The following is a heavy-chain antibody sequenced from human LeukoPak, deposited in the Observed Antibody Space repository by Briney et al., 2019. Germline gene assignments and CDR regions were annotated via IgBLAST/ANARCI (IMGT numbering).Heavy chain of an antibody. V-gene: IGHV4-59*08. CDR1: GGSISSYY. J-gene: IGHJ5*02. CDR2: IYYSGST. Sequence: SETLSLTCTVSGGSISSYYWNWIRQPPGKGLEWIGYIYYSGSTNYDPSLKSRVTISVDTSKNQFSLKLSSVTAADTAVYYCAGHVYGSGARSPFDPWGQGTLVTVSS. D-gene: IGHD3-10*01. CDR3: AGHVYGSGARSPFDP.